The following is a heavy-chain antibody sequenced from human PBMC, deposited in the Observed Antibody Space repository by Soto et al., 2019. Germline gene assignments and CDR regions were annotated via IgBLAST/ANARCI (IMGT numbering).Heavy chain of an antibody. CDR2: ISSSSGII. D-gene: IGHD4-17*01. V-gene: IGHV3-48*01. Sequence: GGSLRLSCAASGFAFSRNSMNWVRQAPGKGLEWVSYISSSSGIIYYADSVKGRFTISRDNAKNSLYLQMYSLRAADTAVYYCARNQDDDYERRPSDYWGQGTLVTVSS. CDR1: GFAFSRNS. CDR3: ARNQDDDYERRPSDY. J-gene: IGHJ4*02.